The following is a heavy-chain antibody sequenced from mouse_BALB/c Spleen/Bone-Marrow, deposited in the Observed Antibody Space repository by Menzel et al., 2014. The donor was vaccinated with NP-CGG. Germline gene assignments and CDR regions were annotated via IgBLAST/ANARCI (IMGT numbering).Heavy chain of an antibody. J-gene: IGHJ4*01. CDR3: ARKRRYYAMDY. CDR2: IWSGGST. CDR1: GFSLTSYG. Sequence: VQLQQSGPGLVQPSQSLSITCTVSGFSLTSYGVHWVRQSPGKGLEWLGVIWSGGSTDYNAAFIYRLSISKDNSKSQVFFKMNSLQANDTAIYYCARKRRYYAMDYWGQGTSVTVSS. V-gene: IGHV2-2*02.